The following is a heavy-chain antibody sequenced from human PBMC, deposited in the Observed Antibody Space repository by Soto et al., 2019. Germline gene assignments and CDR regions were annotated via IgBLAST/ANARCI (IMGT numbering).Heavy chain of an antibody. CDR3: ASRKSPHYYDY. J-gene: IGHJ4*02. CDR2: IYYSGST. CDR1: GGSISSYY. Sequence: PSETLSLTCTVSGGSISSYYWSWIRQPPGKGLEWIGYIYYSGSTNYNPSLKSRVTISVDTSKNQFSLKLSSVTAADTAVYYCASRKSPHYYDYWGQGTLVTVSS. V-gene: IGHV4-59*08.